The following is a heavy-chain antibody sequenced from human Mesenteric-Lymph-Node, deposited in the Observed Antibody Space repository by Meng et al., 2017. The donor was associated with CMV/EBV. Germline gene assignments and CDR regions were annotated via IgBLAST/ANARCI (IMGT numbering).Heavy chain of an antibody. Sequence: ASAKVSCKASGCTFTSYEINWVRQATGQGLEWMGWMNPNSGNTGYAQKFQGRVVMTSDTSITTAYMELSSLTSEDTAVYFCTRGHLGTTWGQGTLVTVSS. CDR1: GCTFTSYE. CDR2: MNPNSGNT. V-gene: IGHV1-8*01. J-gene: IGHJ4*02. CDR3: TRGHLGTT. D-gene: IGHD1-14*01.